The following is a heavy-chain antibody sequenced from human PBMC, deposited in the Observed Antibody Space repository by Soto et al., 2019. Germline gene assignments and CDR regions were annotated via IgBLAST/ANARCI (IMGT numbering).Heavy chain of an antibody. D-gene: IGHD4-4*01. J-gene: IGHJ6*02. CDR1: GFTFSDYY. V-gene: IGHV3-11*01. CDR3: AGHSTYYYGMDV. Sequence: GGSLRLSCAASGFTFSDYYMSWIRQAPGKGLEWVSYISSSGSTIYYADSVRGRFTISRDNAKNSLYLQMNSLRAEDTAVYYCAGHSTYYYGMDVWGQGTTVTVSS. CDR2: ISSSGSTI.